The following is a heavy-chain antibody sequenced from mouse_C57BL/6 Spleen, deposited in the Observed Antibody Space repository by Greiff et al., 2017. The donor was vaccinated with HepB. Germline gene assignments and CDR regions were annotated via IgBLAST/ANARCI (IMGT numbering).Heavy chain of an antibody. V-gene: IGHV1-26*01. D-gene: IGHD1-1*01. J-gene: IGHJ4*01. CDR2: INPNNGGT. Sequence: EVQLQQSGPELVKPGASVKISCKASGYTFTDYYMNWVKQSHGKSLEWIGDINPNNGGTSYNQKFKGKATLTVDKSSSTAYMELRSLTSEDSAVYYCAHYGSSPYYYAMDYWGQGTSVTVSS. CDR3: AHYGSSPYYYAMDY. CDR1: GYTFTDYY.